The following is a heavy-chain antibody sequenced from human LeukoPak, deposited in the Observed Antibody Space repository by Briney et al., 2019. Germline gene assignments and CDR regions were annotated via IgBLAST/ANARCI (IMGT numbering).Heavy chain of an antibody. CDR3: ARAGYGDYFFFDY. CDR2: INWNGGST. D-gene: IGHD4-17*01. CDR1: GFTFDDYG. Sequence: RSGGSLRLSCAASGFTFDDYGMSWVRQAPGKGLEWVSGINWNGGSTGYADSVKGRFTISRDNAKNSLYLQMNSLRAEDTAVYYCARAGYGDYFFFDYWGQGTLVTVSS. V-gene: IGHV3-20*04. J-gene: IGHJ4*02.